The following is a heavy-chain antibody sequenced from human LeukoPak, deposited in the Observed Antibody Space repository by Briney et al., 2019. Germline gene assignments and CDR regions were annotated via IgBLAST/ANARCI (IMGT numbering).Heavy chain of an antibody. D-gene: IGHD3-22*01. J-gene: IGHJ3*02. CDR3: ARHSIVVVITTGDAFDI. CDR1: GGSISSSSYY. Sequence: SETLSLTCTVSGGSISSSSYYWGWIRQPPGKGLEWIGSIYYSGSTYYNPSLKSRVTISVDTSKNQFSLMVNSVTAADTAVYYCARHSIVVVITTGDAFDIWGQGTMVTVSS. CDR2: IYYSGST. V-gene: IGHV4-39*01.